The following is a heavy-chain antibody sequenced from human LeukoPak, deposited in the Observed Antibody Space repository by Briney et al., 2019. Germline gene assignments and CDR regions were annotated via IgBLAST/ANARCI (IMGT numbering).Heavy chain of an antibody. CDR2: IYYSGGT. CDR1: GGSMNNYF. Sequence: KPSETLSLTCTVSGGSMNNYFWIWIRQPPGKGLEWIGYIYYSGGTTYNPSLKSRVTISVDTSKTQFSLLLSSVTAADTAVYYCARHTPNRGGDAFDIWGQGTMVTVSS. CDR3: ARHTPNRGGDAFDI. D-gene: IGHD7-27*01. J-gene: IGHJ3*02. V-gene: IGHV4-59*08.